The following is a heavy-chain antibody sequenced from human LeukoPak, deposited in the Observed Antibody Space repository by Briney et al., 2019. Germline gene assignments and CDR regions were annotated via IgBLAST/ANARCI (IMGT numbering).Heavy chain of an antibody. V-gene: IGHV4-39*01. CDR2: IYYSGST. J-gene: IGHJ4*02. D-gene: IGHD6-19*01. CDR1: GGSISSSSYY. Sequence: PSETLSLTCTVPGGSISSSSYYWGWIRQPPGKGLEWIGSIYYSGSTYYNPSLKSRVTISVDTSKNQFSLKLSSVTAADTAVYYCARRTIMSSGWYEEFDYWGQGTLVTVSS. CDR3: ARRTIMSSGWYEEFDY.